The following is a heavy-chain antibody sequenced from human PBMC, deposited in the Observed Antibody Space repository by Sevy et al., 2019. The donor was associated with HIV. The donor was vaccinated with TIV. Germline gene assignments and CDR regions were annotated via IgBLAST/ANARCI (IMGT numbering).Heavy chain of an antibody. Sequence: SETLSLTCTVSGDSFSSYFWAWIRQPAGKGLEWIGRINTSGSTNYNPSLKSRVTMSVDTWKSQFSLKVTSFTAADTAIYFCARSNWVTATNGFSKSYYFDYWGQGSLVTVSS. CDR3: ARSNWVTATNGFSKSYYFDY. CDR1: GDSFSSYF. D-gene: IGHD7-27*01. CDR2: INTSGST. J-gene: IGHJ4*02. V-gene: IGHV4-4*07.